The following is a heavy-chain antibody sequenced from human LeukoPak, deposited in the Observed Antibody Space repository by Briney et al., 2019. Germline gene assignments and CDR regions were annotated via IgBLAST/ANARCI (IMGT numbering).Heavy chain of an antibody. CDR3: ARELEPAGPSDY. D-gene: IGHD2-2*01. J-gene: IGHJ4*02. CDR2: IDAYNGNN. V-gene: IGHV1-18*01. CDR1: GYTFTSYG. Sequence: ASVKVSCKASGYTFTSYGITWVGQAPGQGLAWVGWIDAYNGNNNYPQQLQGRIHMTTHPSKSTGYMELRRLRSDDTGVYYCARELEPAGPSDYRGQGTLLTVCS.